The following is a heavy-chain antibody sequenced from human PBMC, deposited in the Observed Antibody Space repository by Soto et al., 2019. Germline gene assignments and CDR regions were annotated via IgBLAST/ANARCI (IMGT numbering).Heavy chain of an antibody. CDR1: GFPFSSYW. CDR3: AREYYGLLTGYYTDY. J-gene: IGHJ4*02. V-gene: IGHV3-74*01. Sequence: DVQLVESGGDLVQRGGSLRLSCAASGFPFSSYWMHWVRHTPGKGLDWVARISGDGVTTYYADSVTGRFTVSRDNAKNTLTLQINGLRAEDTAVYYCAREYYGLLTGYYTDYWGQGTLVSVSS. CDR2: ISGDGVTT. D-gene: IGHD3-9*01.